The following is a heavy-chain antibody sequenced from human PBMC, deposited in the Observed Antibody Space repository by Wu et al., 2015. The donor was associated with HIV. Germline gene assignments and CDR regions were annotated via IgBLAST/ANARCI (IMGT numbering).Heavy chain of an antibody. D-gene: IGHD4-17*01. J-gene: IGHJ4*02. CDR2: INPINGGT. CDR1: GDTFTAFY. V-gene: IGHV1-2*02. CDR3: ARDAIPATTEFDF. Sequence: QVLLVQSGADVKKPGASVKVSCKTSGDTFTAFYLHWVRQAPGQGLEWMGWINPINGGTIYSENFEGRVILTRDTSTSTAYMELSGLRSDDSAVYFCARDAIPATTEFDFWGQGTLVSVS.